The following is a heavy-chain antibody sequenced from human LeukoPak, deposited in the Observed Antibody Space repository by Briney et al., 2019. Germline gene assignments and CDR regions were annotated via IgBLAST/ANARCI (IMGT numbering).Heavy chain of an antibody. J-gene: IGHJ6*03. D-gene: IGHD6-19*01. V-gene: IGHV4-39*07. CDR3: ASTPPAGYYYYMDV. Sequence: SETLSLTCTVSGGSISSSSYYWDWIRQPPGKGLEWIGSIYYSGSTYYNPSLKSRVTMSVDTSKNQFSLKLSSVTAADTAVYYCASTPPAGYYYYMDVWGKGITVTVSS. CDR1: GGSISSSSYY. CDR2: IYYSGST.